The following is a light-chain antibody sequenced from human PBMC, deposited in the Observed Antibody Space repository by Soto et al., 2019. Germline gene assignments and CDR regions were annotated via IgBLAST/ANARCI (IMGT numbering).Light chain of an antibody. CDR2: GAS. J-gene: IGKJ1*01. CDR1: QSVDNGY. V-gene: IGKV3-20*01. CDR3: RLKT. Sequence: EIVLTQSPVTLSLSPGERATLSCRASQSVDNGYLAWYQQKPGQAPRLLIYGASSRATGIPGRVSGSGSGTDFTLTISRLEPEDFAVYYCRLKTFGQGTKVDIK.